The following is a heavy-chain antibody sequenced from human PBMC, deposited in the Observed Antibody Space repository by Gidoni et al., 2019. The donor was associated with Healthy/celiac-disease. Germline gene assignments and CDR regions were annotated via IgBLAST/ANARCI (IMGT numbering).Heavy chain of an antibody. CDR1: GGSISSYY. CDR3: ARIAAAGREKNYYMDV. D-gene: IGHD6-13*01. V-gene: IGHV4-59*01. Sequence: QVQLQESGPGLVKPSETLSLTCTVSGGSISSYYWSWIRQPPGKGLEWIGYIYYSGSTNYNPSLKSRVTISVDTSKNQFSLKLSSVTAADTAVYYCARIAAAGREKNYYMDVWGKGTTVTVSS. CDR2: IYYSGST. J-gene: IGHJ6*03.